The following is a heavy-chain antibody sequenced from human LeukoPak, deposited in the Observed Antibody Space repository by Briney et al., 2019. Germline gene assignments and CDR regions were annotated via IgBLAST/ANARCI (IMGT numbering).Heavy chain of an antibody. J-gene: IGHJ3*02. V-gene: IGHV1-2*02. CDR1: GYTFTGYY. D-gene: IGHD2-8*01. CDR3: AREKWVVLMVYGTSDAFDI. Sequence: ASVKVSCKASGYTFTGYYMHWVRQAPGQGLEWMGWINPNSGGTNYAQKFQGRVTMTRDTSISTAYMELSRLRSDDTAVYYCAREKWVVLMVYGTSDAFDIWGQGTMVTVSS. CDR2: INPNSGGT.